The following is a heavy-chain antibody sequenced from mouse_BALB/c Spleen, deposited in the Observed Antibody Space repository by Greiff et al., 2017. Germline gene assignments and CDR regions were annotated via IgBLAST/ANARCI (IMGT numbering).Heavy chain of an antibody. CDR3: TRDGDYYGSSSWFAY. CDR1: GFTFSSYT. D-gene: IGHD1-1*01. Sequence: DVHLVESGGGLVKPGGSLKLSCAASGFTFSSYTMSWVRQTPEKRLEWVATISSGGSYTYYPDSVKGRFTISRDNAKNTLYLQMSSLKSEDTAMYYCTRDGDYYGSSSWFAYWGQGTLVTVSA. V-gene: IGHV5-6-4*01. J-gene: IGHJ3*01. CDR2: ISSGGSYT.